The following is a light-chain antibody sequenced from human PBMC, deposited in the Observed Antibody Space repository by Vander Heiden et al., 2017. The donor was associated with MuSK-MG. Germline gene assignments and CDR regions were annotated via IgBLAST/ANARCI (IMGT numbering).Light chain of an antibody. Sequence: EIQMTQSPSPLSAAVGDRVTITCRASQGISNYLAWYQQKTGKHPKLLIYSAATLQSGVPSRFSGSGSGTDFTLTISSLQPEDVATYYCQKYNSAQAWTFGQGTKVEIK. J-gene: IGKJ1*01. V-gene: IGKV1-27*01. CDR2: SAA. CDR1: QGISNY. CDR3: QKYNSAQAWT.